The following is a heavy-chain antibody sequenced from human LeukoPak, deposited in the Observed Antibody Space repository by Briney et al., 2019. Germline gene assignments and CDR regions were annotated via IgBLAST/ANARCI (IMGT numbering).Heavy chain of an antibody. Sequence: SETLSLTCTVSGGSISSYYWSWIRQPPGKGLEWIGYVYYSGSTNYNPSLKSRVTISVDTSKNQFSVTLSSVTAADPAVYYCAAVHDFWSGYYDYWGQRTLATVSS. J-gene: IGHJ4*02. V-gene: IGHV4-59*01. CDR1: GGSISSYY. CDR3: AAVHDFWSGYYDY. D-gene: IGHD3-3*01. CDR2: VYYSGST.